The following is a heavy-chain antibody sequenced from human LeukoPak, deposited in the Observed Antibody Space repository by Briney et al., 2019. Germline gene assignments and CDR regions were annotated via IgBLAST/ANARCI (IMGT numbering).Heavy chain of an antibody. CDR3: ARGGIQVSGIDEFDY. CDR2: IGIRGDT. CDR1: GFTFIDYD. D-gene: IGHD6-19*01. Sequence: PGGSLRLSCAASGFTFIDYDMHWVRQVIGKGLEWVSAIGIRGDTYYSGYVKGRFTISRENAESSLYLQMNSLRAEDTAVYYCARGGIQVSGIDEFDYWGQGTLVTVSS. V-gene: IGHV3-13*01. J-gene: IGHJ4*02.